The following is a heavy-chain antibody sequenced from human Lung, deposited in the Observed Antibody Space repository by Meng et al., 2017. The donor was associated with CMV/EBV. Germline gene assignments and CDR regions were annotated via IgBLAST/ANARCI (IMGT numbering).Heavy chain of an antibody. CDR3: ARDKAYDFWSGHYYYGMDV. CDR2: ISSSGSTI. D-gene: IGHD3-3*01. V-gene: IGHV3-11*01. J-gene: IGHJ6*02. CDR1: GFTXSDYY. Sequence: SXAASGFTXSDYYMSWIRQAPGKGLEWVSYISSSGSTIYYADSVKGRFTISRDNAKNSLYLQMNSLRAEDTAVYYCARDKAYDFWSGHYYYGMDVXGQGXTVTVSS.